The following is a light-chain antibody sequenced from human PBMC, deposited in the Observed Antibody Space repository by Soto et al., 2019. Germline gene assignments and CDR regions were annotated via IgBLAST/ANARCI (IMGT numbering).Light chain of an antibody. J-gene: IGKJ1*01. CDR1: ESISDY. CDR2: KAS. CDR3: QQYGSHRT. Sequence: DIQMTQSPSTLSASVGDRVTITCRASESISDYLAWYQQKPGKAPKLLFYKASSLESGVPSRFSGSGSGTEFTLTISSLHPDDFATYYCQQYGSHRTFGQGTKVEIK. V-gene: IGKV1-5*03.